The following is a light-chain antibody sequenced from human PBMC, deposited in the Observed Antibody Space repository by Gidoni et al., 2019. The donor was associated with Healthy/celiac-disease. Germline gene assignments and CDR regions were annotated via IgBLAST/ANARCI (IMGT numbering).Light chain of an antibody. CDR1: KLGDKY. CDR2: QDS. CDR3: QAWDSRLV. J-gene: IGLJ2*01. V-gene: IGLV3-1*01. Sequence: SYELTQPPSVSVSPGQTASITCSGDKLGDKYACWYQQKPGQSPVLVIYQDSKRPSGIPERFSCSNSGNTATLTISGTQAMDEADYYCQAWDSRLVFGGGTKLTVL.